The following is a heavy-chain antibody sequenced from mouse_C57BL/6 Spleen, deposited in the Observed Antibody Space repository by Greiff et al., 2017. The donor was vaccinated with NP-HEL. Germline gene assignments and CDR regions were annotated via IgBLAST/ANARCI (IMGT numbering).Heavy chain of an antibody. J-gene: IGHJ2*01. CDR3: ARDHSNYVAFFDY. V-gene: IGHV5-4*01. CDR2: ISDGGSYT. D-gene: IGHD2-5*01. Sequence: EVKVVESGGGLVKPGGSLKLSCAASGFTFSSYAMSWVRQTPEKRLEWVATISDGGSYTYYPDNVKGRFTISRDNAKNNLYLQMSHLKSEDTAMYYCARDHSNYVAFFDYWGQGTTLTVSS. CDR1: GFTFSSYA.